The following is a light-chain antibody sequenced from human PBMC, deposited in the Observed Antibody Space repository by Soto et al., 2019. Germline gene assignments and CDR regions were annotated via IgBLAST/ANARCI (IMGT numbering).Light chain of an antibody. CDR3: QHYDGSRPFT. CDR2: RAS. Sequence: EIVLTQSPGTLSLSPGERATLSCRASQSVSSDYLAWYQQKPGQAPRLLITRASRRATGIPDRFCGSGAGTYFTLTITRLEAADFGDYYCQHYDGSRPFTFGPGTKVDIK. J-gene: IGKJ3*01. CDR1: QSVSSDY. V-gene: IGKV3-20*01.